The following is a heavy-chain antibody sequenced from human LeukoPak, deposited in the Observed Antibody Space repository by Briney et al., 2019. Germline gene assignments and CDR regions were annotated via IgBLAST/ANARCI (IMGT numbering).Heavy chain of an antibody. J-gene: IGHJ4*02. CDR3: ARRGSGSYHFDY. CDR2: IWSDGSDK. CDR1: GFTFSSYG. Sequence: PGGSLRLSCAASGFTFSSYGMHWVRQAPGKGLEWVAIIWSDGSDKYYADSVKGRFTTSRDNSKNTLYLQMNSLRAEDTAVYYCARRGSGSYHFDYWGQGTLVAVSS. D-gene: IGHD1-26*01. V-gene: IGHV3-33*01.